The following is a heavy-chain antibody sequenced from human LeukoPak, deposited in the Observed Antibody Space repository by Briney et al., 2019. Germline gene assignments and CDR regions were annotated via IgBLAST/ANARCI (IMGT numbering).Heavy chain of an antibody. CDR3: AKGLTTLDY. CDR2: VFGLDHRT. J-gene: IGHJ4*02. V-gene: IGHV3-23*01. D-gene: IGHD4-11*01. CDR1: GFSFPYG. Sequence: GGSLRLSCEASGFSFPYGMSWVRQAPGKGLEWVSTVFGLDHRTSYADSVKGRFTISRDNSKNTLSLQMNSLRAEDTAVYYCAKGLTTLDYWGQGTLVTVSS.